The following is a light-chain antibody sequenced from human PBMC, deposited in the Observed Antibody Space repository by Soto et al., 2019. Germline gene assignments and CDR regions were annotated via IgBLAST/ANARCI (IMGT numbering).Light chain of an antibody. CDR1: QSISSW. CDR3: QQYNSNPLT. Sequence: DIQMTQSPSTLSASVGDRVTITCRASQSISSWLAWYQQKPGKAPKLLIYKASSLESGVPSRFSGNGSGTEFTLTISSRQPDDFETYYCQQYNSNPLTFGGGTKVEIK. CDR2: KAS. V-gene: IGKV1-5*03. J-gene: IGKJ4*01.